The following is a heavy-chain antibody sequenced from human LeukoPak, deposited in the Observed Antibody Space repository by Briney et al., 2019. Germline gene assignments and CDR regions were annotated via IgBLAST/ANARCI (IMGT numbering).Heavy chain of an antibody. CDR3: ATEQVGYCSSTSCYLGY. CDR1: GYTFTGYY. D-gene: IGHD2-2*01. Sequence: ASVKVSCKASGYTFTGYYMHWVRQAPGQGFEWMGWINPNSGGTNYAQKFQGRVAMTSDTSISTAYMELSRLRSDDTAVYYCATEQVGYCSSTSCYLGYWGQGTLVTVSS. V-gene: IGHV1-2*02. CDR2: INPNSGGT. J-gene: IGHJ4*02.